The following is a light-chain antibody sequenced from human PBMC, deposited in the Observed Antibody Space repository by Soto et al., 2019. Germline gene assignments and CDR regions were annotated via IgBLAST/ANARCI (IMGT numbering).Light chain of an antibody. V-gene: IGKV3-11*01. Sequence: EIVLTQSPATLSLSPGERATLSCRASQSVSSYLAWYQQKPGQAPRLLIYDASNRATGIPARFSGSGSETDFTLTISSLEPEDFAVYYCQQRSNWPSFTFGPGTKVDIK. CDR1: QSVSSY. J-gene: IGKJ3*01. CDR2: DAS. CDR3: QQRSNWPSFT.